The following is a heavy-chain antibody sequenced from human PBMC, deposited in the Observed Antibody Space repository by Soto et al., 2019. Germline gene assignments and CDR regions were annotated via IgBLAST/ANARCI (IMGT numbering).Heavy chain of an antibody. CDR1: GYTFTRYY. V-gene: IGHV1-18*01. CDR2: VSAYNGNT. CDR3: AREKYLVTMVRGVRFWFDP. J-gene: IGHJ5*02. D-gene: IGHD3-10*01. Sequence: ASVKVSCKASGYTFTRYYINWVRQAPGQGLEWMGWVSAYNGNTNYEQKLQGRVTMTTDTSTSTAYMELRSLRSDDTAVYYCAREKYLVTMVRGVRFWFDPWGQGTLVTVSS.